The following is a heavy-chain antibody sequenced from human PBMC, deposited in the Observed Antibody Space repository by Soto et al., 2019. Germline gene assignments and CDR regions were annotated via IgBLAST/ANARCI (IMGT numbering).Heavy chain of an antibody. J-gene: IGHJ4*02. V-gene: IGHV3-23*01. CDR2: ISGSGGST. D-gene: IGHD2-2*01. CDR1: GFTFSSYA. CDR3: AKRDVVVPAPFDY. Sequence: PGGSLRLSCAASGFTFSSYAMSWVRQAPGKGLEWVSAISGSGGSTYYADCVKGRFTISRDNSKNTLYLQMNSLRAEDTAVYYCAKRDVVVPAPFDYWGQGTLVTVSS.